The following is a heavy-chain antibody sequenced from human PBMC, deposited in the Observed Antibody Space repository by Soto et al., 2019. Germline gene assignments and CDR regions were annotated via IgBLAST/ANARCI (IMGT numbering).Heavy chain of an antibody. Sequence: QVQLVESGGGVVQPGRSLRLSCAASGFTFSSYAMHWVRQAPGKGLEWVAVISYDGSNKYYADSVKGRFTISRDNSKNTLYLQMISLRAEDTAVYYCARDHAYYDILTGYLQVWGQGTLVTVSS. CDR1: GFTFSSYA. CDR3: ARDHAYYDILTGYLQV. D-gene: IGHD3-9*01. CDR2: ISYDGSNK. V-gene: IGHV3-30-3*01. J-gene: IGHJ4*02.